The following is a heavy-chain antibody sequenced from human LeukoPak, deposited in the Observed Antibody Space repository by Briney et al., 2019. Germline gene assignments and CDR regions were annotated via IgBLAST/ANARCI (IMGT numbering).Heavy chain of an antibody. V-gene: IGHV3-23*01. CDR1: GFTFSSYS. Sequence: GGSLRLSCAASGFTFSSYSMTWVRQAPGKGLEWVSTISAGGGSTYYADSVKGRFTISRDDSKNTLYLQMNSLRAEDTAIYYCAKDSGHVGSHSDYWGQGTLVSVSS. J-gene: IGHJ4*02. CDR3: AKDSGHVGSHSDY. D-gene: IGHD1-26*01. CDR2: ISAGGGST.